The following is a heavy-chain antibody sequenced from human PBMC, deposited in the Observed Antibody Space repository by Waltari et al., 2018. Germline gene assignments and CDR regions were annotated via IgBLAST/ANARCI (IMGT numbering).Heavy chain of an antibody. CDR3: ARNYNY. CDR2: INPNSSYT. Sequence: QAQLMQSGAEVRKPGASVKVSCKASGYTLIDFYLHWVRQAPGKGLEWVGWINPNSSYTKFAQKFQGRVSLTSDAAINTAYLELTSLRSDDTAVYYCARNYNYWGQGTPVIVSS. J-gene: IGHJ4*02. V-gene: IGHV1-2*02. CDR1: GYTLIDFY. D-gene: IGHD1-7*01.